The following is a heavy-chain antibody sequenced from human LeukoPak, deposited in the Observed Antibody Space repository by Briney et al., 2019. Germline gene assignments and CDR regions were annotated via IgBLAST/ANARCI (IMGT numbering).Heavy chain of an antibody. CDR2: ISYDGSNK. CDR1: GFIFSDYA. D-gene: IGHD2-15*01. Sequence: GGSLRLSCAASGFIFSDYAMYWVRQAPGKGLEWVAVISYDGSNKYYADSVKGRFTISRDNSKNTLYLQMNSLRAEDTAVYYCAKDDCSGGSCYLFDPWGQGTLVTVSS. CDR3: AKDDCSGGSCYLFDP. J-gene: IGHJ5*02. V-gene: IGHV3-30-3*02.